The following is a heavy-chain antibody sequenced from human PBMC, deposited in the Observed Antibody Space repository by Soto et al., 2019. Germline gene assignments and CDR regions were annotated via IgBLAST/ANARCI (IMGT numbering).Heavy chain of an antibody. CDR2: IILIFGKA. CDR3: ARASPPGIAVVPLHGSPYYYYSGLDV. V-gene: IGHV1-69*01. D-gene: IGHD6-19*01. J-gene: IGHJ6*02. Sequence: GQGRERMGGIILIFGKANYTQKFQGRVTITADESTSTAYMELNSLRSEDTAVYYCARASPPGIAVVPLHGSPYYYYSGLDVWAQGTTVTVSS.